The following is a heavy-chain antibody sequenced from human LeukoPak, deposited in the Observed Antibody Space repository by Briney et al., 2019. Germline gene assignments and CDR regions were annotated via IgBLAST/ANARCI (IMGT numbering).Heavy chain of an antibody. CDR1: GFTLSLYS. V-gene: IGHV3-21*01. CDR3: ARDASNIDFAPYFYYMDV. CDR2: IGRSSQYI. Sequence: GGSLRLSCTASGFTLSLYSMHWVRQAPGKGLEWVSSIGRSSQYIYYGDSVRGRFTISRDNAKNSLYLDMNSPGAEDTAVYYCARDASNIDFAPYFYYMDVWGKGTTVTVSS. J-gene: IGHJ6*03. D-gene: IGHD3-3*01.